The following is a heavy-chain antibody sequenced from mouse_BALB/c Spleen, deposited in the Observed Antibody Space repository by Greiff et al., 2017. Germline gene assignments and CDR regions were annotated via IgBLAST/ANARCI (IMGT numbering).Heavy chain of an antibody. D-gene: IGHD3-3*01. Sequence: EVQLVESGGDLVKPGGSLKLSCAASGFTFSSYGMSWVRQTPDKRLEWVATISSGGSYTYYPDSVKGRFTISRDNAKNTLYLQMSSLKSEDTAMYYCARKGDVPFAYWGQGTLVTVSA. CDR1: GFTFSSYG. CDR3: ARKGDVPFAY. J-gene: IGHJ3*01. CDR2: ISSGGSYT. V-gene: IGHV5-6*01.